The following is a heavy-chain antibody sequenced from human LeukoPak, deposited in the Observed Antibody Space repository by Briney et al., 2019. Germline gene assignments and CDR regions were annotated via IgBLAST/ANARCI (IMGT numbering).Heavy chain of an antibody. D-gene: IGHD1-26*01. Sequence: PSETLSLTCTVSAGSISSRNHYWGWIRQPPGKGPEWIASIYVIGTNYSNPSLKSRVTISVDTSKNQLSLKLSSVTAADTALYYCARQVGATTLIDSWGQGTLVTVSS. J-gene: IGHJ4*02. CDR3: ARQVGATTLIDS. V-gene: IGHV4-39*01. CDR1: AGSISSRNHY. CDR2: IYVIGTN.